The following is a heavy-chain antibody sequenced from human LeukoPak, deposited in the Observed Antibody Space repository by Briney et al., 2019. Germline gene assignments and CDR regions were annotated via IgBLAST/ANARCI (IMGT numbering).Heavy chain of an antibody. CDR2: IKQDGGEK. J-gene: IGHJ1*01. D-gene: IGHD3-9*01. CDR3: ARVRLANTPEFSQH. V-gene: IGHV3-7*03. Sequence: GGSLRLSCAASGFTFNDYWMSWVRQAPGKGLEWVASIKQDGGEKRYVDSVKGRFTISRDNTENSLYLQMNSLGAEDTALYYCARVRLANTPEFSQHWGQGTLVTVSS. CDR1: GFTFNDYW.